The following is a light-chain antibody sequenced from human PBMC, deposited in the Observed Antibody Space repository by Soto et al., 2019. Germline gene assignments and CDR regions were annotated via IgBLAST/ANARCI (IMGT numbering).Light chain of an antibody. Sequence: DIQLTQSPSFLSASVGDRVTITCRASQGISRYLAWYQQKPGKAPKLLIYAASTLQGGAPSRFSGFGFGTEFALTISSLQAEDSATYHCQHLHSYPHTFGQGTKLEIK. CDR2: AAS. CDR1: QGISRY. J-gene: IGKJ2*01. V-gene: IGKV1-9*01. CDR3: QHLHSYPHT.